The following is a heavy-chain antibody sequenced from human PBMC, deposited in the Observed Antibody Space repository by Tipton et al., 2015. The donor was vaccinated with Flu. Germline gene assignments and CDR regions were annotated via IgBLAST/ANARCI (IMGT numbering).Heavy chain of an antibody. CDR1: GFTFSSFW. CDR2: IKHDGSEK. D-gene: IGHD3-16*01. Sequence: GSLRLSCAASGFTFSSFWMTWVRQASGKGLEWVANIKHDGSEKYYVDSVKGRFTISRDNAKNSLYLQMNSLRVEDKGVYSCTRLGGRWGQGTLVTVSS. CDR3: TRLGGR. J-gene: IGHJ4*02. V-gene: IGHV3-7*01.